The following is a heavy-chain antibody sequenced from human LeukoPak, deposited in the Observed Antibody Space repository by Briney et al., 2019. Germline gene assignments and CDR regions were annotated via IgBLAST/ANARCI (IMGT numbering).Heavy chain of an antibody. Sequence: GASVKVSCKASGYTFTSYYMHWVRQAPGQGLEWMGIINPSGGSTSYAQKFQGRVTMTRDTSTSTVYMELSSLRSEDTAVYYCAREITIFGVDATSVYYYYYMDVWGKGTTVTVSS. CDR1: GYTFTSYY. V-gene: IGHV1-46*03. D-gene: IGHD3-3*01. CDR3: AREITIFGVDATSVYYYYYMDV. CDR2: INPSGGST. J-gene: IGHJ6*03.